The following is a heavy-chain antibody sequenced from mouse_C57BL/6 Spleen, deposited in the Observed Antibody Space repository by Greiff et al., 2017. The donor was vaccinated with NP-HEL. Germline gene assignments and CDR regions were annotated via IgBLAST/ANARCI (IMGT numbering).Heavy chain of an antibody. CDR2: ILPGSGST. D-gene: IGHD1-1*01. CDR3: ARSGHYYGSSPYFDY. Sequence: VNVVESGAELMKPGASVKLSCKATGYTFTGYWIEWVKQRPGHGLEWIGEILPGSGSTNYNEKFKGKATFTADTSSNTAYMQLSSLTTEDSAIYYCARSGHYYGSSPYFDYWGQGTTLTVSS. CDR1: GYTFTGYW. J-gene: IGHJ2*01. V-gene: IGHV1-9*01.